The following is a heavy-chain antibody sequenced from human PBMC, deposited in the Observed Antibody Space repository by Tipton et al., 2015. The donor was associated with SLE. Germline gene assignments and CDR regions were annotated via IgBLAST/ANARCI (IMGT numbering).Heavy chain of an antibody. CDR2: IYSSGKT. V-gene: IGHV4-4*07. CDR1: GGSIRSHY. Sequence: TLSLTCTVSGGSIRSHYWSWVRQPAGKGLECIGRIYSSGKTNYNPSLESRVTMSVDTSKNQLSLKLNSVTAADTAVYYCATSIAVAGDAFDVWGQGTMVTVSS. J-gene: IGHJ3*01. CDR3: ATSIAVAGDAFDV. D-gene: IGHD6-13*01.